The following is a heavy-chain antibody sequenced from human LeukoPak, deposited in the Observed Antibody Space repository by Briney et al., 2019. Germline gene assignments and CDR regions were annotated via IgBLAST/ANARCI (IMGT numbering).Heavy chain of an antibody. CDR1: GFTFSGYD. V-gene: IGHV3-48*01. CDR3: ARVNCVRSSCSLDF. CDR2: IDGSHSTK. J-gene: IGHJ4*02. Sequence: QPGGSLRLSCAASGFTFSGYDMRWIRQAPGKGLEWVSVIDGSHSTKYYADSVKGRFTISRDNAKNSLYLQMNSLRVEDTAVYYCARVNCVRSSCSLDFGGQGTRVTVSS. D-gene: IGHD2-15*01.